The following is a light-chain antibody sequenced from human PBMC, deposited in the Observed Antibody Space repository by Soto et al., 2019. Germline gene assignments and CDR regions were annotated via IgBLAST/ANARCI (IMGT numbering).Light chain of an antibody. V-gene: IGKV1-39*01. CDR1: QTISSY. CDR3: QQSHTWT. J-gene: IGKJ1*01. Sequence: DIQMTQSPSSLSASVGDRVTITCRASQTISSYLNWYQQKPGNAPKVLIYAASSLRSGVPSGFSGSGSGTDFTLTISSLQPEDFATYYCQQSHTWTFGQGTKVELK. CDR2: AAS.